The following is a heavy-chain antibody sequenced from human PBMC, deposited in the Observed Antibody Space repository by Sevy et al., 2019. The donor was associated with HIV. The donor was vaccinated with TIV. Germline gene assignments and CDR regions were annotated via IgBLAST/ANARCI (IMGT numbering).Heavy chain of an antibody. J-gene: IGHJ4*02. CDR3: ARVAVEYCTNDCYHRFDH. V-gene: IGHV3-30*04. D-gene: IGHD2-8*01. CDR1: GFTFPIYS. CDR2: ISYDGNYK. Sequence: GGSLRLSCVASGFTFPIYSVLWVRQAPGKGLEWLTLISYDGNYKYYADSVTGRFTISRDNSNNILYLQMSSLRVEDTALYFCARVAVEYCTNDCYHRFDHWGLGTMVTVSS.